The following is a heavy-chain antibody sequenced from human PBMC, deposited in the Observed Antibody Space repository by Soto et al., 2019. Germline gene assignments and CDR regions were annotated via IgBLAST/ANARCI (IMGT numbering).Heavy chain of an antibody. CDR1: GFTFSSYA. V-gene: IGHV3-23*01. CDR2: ISGSGGST. J-gene: IGHJ4*02. D-gene: IGHD4-17*01. CDR3: AKDGSKGDYQRGGDY. Sequence: EVQLLESGGGLVQPGGSLRLSCAASGFTFSSYAMSWVRQAPGKGLEWVSAISGSGGSTYYADSVKGRFTISRDNSKNTLYLKMNSLRAEDTAVYYCAKDGSKGDYQRGGDYWGQGTLVTVSS.